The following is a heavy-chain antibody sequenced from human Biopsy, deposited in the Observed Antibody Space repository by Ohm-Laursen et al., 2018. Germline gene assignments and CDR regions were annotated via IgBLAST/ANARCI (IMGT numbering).Heavy chain of an antibody. J-gene: IGHJ2*01. D-gene: IGHD2-15*01. CDR3: AKARVAIRYFDI. CDR2: ITWNSGTI. CDR1: GFIFDDYA. Sequence: SLRLSCTAFGFIFDDYAMHWVRQAPGKGLEWVSSITWNSGTIDYADSVKGRFPISRDNAKNSLYLQMNSLRAGDTALYYCAKARVAIRYFDIWGRGTLVTVSS. V-gene: IGHV3-9*01.